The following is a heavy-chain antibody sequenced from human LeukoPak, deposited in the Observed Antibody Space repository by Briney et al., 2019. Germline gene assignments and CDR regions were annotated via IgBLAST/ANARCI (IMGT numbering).Heavy chain of an antibody. CDR3: ARLLDIVDFDY. CDR1: GYTFTGYY. CDR2: INPNSGGT. V-gene: IGHV1-2*02. J-gene: IGHJ4*02. Sequence: ASVKVSCKASGYTFTGYYMHWVRQAPGQGLEWMGWINPNSGGTNYAQKFQGRVTMTRDTSISTAYMELSRLRPDDTAVYYCARLLDIVDFDYWCQRTLVTVSS. D-gene: IGHD5-12*01.